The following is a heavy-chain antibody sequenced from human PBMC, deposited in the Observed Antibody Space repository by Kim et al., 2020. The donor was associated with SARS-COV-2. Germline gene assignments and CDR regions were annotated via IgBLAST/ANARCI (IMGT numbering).Heavy chain of an antibody. CDR2: INHSGST. CDR3: ATGPRDGYTHGYFDY. CDR1: GGSFSGYY. J-gene: IGHJ4*02. V-gene: IGHV4-34*01. Sequence: SETLSLTCAVYGGSFSGYYWSWIRQPPGKGLEWIGEINHSGSTNYNPSLKSRVTISVDTSKNQFSLKLSSVTAADTAVYYCATGPRDGYTHGYFDYWGQGTLVTVSS. D-gene: IGHD5-12*01.